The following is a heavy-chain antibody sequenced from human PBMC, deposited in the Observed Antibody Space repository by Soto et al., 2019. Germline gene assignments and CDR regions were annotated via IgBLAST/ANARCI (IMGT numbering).Heavy chain of an antibody. J-gene: IGHJ4*02. CDR2: IYYSGST. Sequence: SETLSLTCTVSGGSISSSSYYWGWIRQPPGKGLEWIGSIYYSGSTYYNPSLKSRVTISVDTSKNQFSLKLSSVTAADTAVYYCARDYYDSSFAYWGQGALVTVS. D-gene: IGHD3-22*01. CDR3: ARDYYDSSFAY. CDR1: GGSISSSSYY. V-gene: IGHV4-39*02.